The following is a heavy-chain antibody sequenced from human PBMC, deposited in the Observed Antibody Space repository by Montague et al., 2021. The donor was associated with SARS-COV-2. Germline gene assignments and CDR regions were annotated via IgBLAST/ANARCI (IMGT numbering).Heavy chain of an antibody. J-gene: IGHJ6*03. CDR3: ARGRIEVSMIVVVLTGASYYMDV. V-gene: IGHV4-34*01. CDR1: GGSFSGHY. Sequence: SETLSLTCAVYGGSFSGHYRSWIRQPPGKGLEWIGEINNSGSTNYNPSLKSRVTISVDTSKNQFSLKLHSVTAADTAVYYCARGRIEVSMIVVVLTGASYYMDVWGKETTVTVSS. CDR2: INNSGST. D-gene: IGHD3-22*01.